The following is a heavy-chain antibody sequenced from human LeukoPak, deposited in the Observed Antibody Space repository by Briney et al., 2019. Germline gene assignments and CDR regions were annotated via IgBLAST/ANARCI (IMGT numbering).Heavy chain of an antibody. Sequence: PGGSLRLSCAASGLTFSSYEMNWVRQAPGKGLEWVSDISISGNTIYYADSVKGRFTISRDNAKNSLYLQMNSLRAEDTAVYYCARDSYYYDLDAFDIWGQGTMVTVSS. CDR3: ARDSYYYDLDAFDI. J-gene: IGHJ3*02. CDR1: GLTFSSYE. V-gene: IGHV3-48*03. CDR2: ISISGNTI. D-gene: IGHD3-22*01.